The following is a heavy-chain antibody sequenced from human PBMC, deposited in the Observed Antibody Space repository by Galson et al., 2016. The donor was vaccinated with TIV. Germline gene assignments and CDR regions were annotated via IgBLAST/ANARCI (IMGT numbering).Heavy chain of an antibody. Sequence: SVKVSCKASGGTFNIYAISWVRQAPGQGLEWMGGILPIFGAATYAQKFQGRVTITADESTNTAYMELSSLKSDDTAMYYCARPSSSCLGCSYSFFMDVWGKGTTVTISS. CDR2: ILPIFGAA. CDR1: GGTFNIYA. CDR3: ARPSSSCLGCSYSFFMDV. J-gene: IGHJ6*03. D-gene: IGHD6-19*01. V-gene: IGHV1-69*13.